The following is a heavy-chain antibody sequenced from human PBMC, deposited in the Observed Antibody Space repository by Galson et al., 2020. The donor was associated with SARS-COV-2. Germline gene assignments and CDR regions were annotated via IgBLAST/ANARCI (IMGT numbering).Heavy chain of an antibody. CDR3: AKDDSSGMWGGIDS. V-gene: IGHV3-23*01. CDR1: GITFRIYA. Sequence: GGSLRLSCAASGITFRIYAMSWVRQAPGKGLEWVSTISGSGANTYYADSVRGRFSISRDNSKNTLYLQMGGLRAEDTAIYYCAKDDSSGMWGGIDSWGQGTLVIISS. D-gene: IGHD2-15*01. CDR2: ISGSGANT. J-gene: IGHJ4*02.